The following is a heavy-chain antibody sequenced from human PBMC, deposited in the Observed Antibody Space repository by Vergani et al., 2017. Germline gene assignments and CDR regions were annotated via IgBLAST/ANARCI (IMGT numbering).Heavy chain of an antibody. CDR3: TRHVACVGGAWLHFDH. J-gene: IGHJ4*02. CDR2: INPIDSKI. Sequence: EVMLVQSGAEVKKPGESLKISCKYSESSFISNEIAWVRQMSGKGLQWMGNINPIDSKIAYSPSFQGQAIMSLDKSITTAYLQWRSLKASDTAIYYCTRHVACVGGAWLHFDHWGQGTQFTVSS. CDR1: ESSFISNE. V-gene: IGHV5-51*01. D-gene: IGHD2-15*01.